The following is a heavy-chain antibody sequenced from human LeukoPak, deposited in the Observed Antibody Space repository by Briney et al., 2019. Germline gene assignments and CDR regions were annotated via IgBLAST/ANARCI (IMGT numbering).Heavy chain of an antibody. Sequence: GGSLRLSCAASGFMFSSYWMSWVRQAPGKGLEWVANIKQDGSEKNYVDSVKGRFTISRDNAKNSLYLQMNSLRAEDTAVYYCARDSRAARLDYFDYWGQGTLVTVSS. D-gene: IGHD6-6*01. J-gene: IGHJ4*02. CDR1: GFMFSSYW. CDR3: ARDSRAARLDYFDY. CDR2: IKQDGSEK. V-gene: IGHV3-7*01.